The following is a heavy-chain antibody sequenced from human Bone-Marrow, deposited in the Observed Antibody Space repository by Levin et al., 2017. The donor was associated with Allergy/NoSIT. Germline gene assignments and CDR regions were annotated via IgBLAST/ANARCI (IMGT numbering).Heavy chain of an antibody. CDR1: GYSISSGYY. D-gene: IGHD3-10*01. Sequence: PSETLSLTCTVSGYSISSGYYWGWIRQPPGKGLEWIGSIYHSGSTYYNPSLKSRVTISVDTSKNQFSLKLSSVTAADTAVYYCAGGSYGYWGQGTLVTVSS. V-gene: IGHV4-38-2*02. CDR2: IYHSGST. J-gene: IGHJ4*02. CDR3: AGGSYGY.